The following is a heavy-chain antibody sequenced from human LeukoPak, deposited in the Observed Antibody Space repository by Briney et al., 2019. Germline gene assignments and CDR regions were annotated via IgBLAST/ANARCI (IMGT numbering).Heavy chain of an antibody. CDR3: ARVQGSSGPGIFEY. V-gene: IGHV3-7*01. D-gene: IGHD6-19*01. Sequence: GGSLRLSCAASGFTFSNYWMSWVRQAPGKGLEWVANIKQDGSEKFYVDSVKGRLTISRDNAKNSLYLQMNSLRVEDTAVCYCARVQGSSGPGIFEYWGQGTLVTVSS. J-gene: IGHJ4*02. CDR1: GFTFSNYW. CDR2: IKQDGSEK.